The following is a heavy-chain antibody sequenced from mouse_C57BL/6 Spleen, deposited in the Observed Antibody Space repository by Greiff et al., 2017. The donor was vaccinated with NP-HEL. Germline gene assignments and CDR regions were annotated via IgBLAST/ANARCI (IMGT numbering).Heavy chain of an antibody. CDR2: ISSGSSTI. CDR1: GFTFSDYG. Sequence: EVHLVESGGGLVKPGGSLKLSCAASGFTFSDYGMHWVRQAPEKGLEWVAYISSGSSTIYYADTVKGRFTISRDNAKNTLFLQMTSLRSEDTAMYYCAKGGLITTVVDYWGQGTTLTVSS. D-gene: IGHD1-1*01. CDR3: AKGGLITTVVDY. J-gene: IGHJ2*01. V-gene: IGHV5-17*01.